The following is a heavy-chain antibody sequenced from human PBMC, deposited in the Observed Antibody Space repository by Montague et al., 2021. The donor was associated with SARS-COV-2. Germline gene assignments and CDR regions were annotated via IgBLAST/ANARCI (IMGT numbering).Heavy chain of an antibody. J-gene: IGHJ4*02. Sequence: SETLSLTCTVSNYSVSSGYYWGWIRQFPGKGLEWIGFKFHSGNTYYNPSLQSRVITSVDTSKNQVSLKLRSVSAADTAVYYCARGVVGPTVLFLEYWGQGILVAVSS. CDR3: ARGVVGPTVLFLEY. V-gene: IGHV4-38-2*02. CDR2: KFHSGNT. D-gene: IGHD1-26*01. CDR1: NYSVSSGYY.